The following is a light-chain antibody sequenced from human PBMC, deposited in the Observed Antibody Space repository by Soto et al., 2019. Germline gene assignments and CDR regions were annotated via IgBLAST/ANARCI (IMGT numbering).Light chain of an antibody. CDR1: QSVGSH. V-gene: IGKV3-11*01. J-gene: IGKJ4*01. CDR2: DAS. CDR3: QQRSNWLT. Sequence: EIVLTQSPATLSLSPGERATLSCRANQSVGSHLGWYQQKPGQAPRLLIYDASNRATGIPARFSGSGSGTDFTLTISSLEPEDSAVYYCQQRSNWLTLGGGTKVEIK.